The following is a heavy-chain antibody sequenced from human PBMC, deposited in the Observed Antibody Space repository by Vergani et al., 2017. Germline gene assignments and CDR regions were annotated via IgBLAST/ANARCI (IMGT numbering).Heavy chain of an antibody. V-gene: IGHV3-23*04. CDR3: ANLPPLRIAAAGTAENYFDY. J-gene: IGHJ4*02. CDR1: GFTFSSYA. D-gene: IGHD6-13*01. CDR2: ISGSGGST. Sequence: EVQLVESGGGLVQPGGSLRLSCAASGFTFSSYAMSWVRQAPGKGLEWVSAISGSGGSTYYADSVKGRFTISRDNSKNTLYLQMDSLRAEDTAVYYCANLPPLRIAAAGTAENYFDYWGQGTLVTVSS.